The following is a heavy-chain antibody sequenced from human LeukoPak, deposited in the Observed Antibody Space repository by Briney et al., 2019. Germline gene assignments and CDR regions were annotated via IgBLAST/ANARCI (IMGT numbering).Heavy chain of an antibody. CDR1: GFTFSNYE. J-gene: IGHJ6*03. CDR3: AKDATAVVGTVYMDV. D-gene: IGHD6-13*01. CDR2: ISNFGDII. Sequence: GGSLRLSCAASGFTFSNYEMNWVRQAPGKGLEWISHISNFGDIIHYADSVEGRFTISRDNAKNSLYLQMNSLRAEDTAVYYCAKDATAVVGTVYMDVWGKGTTVTVSS. V-gene: IGHV3-48*03.